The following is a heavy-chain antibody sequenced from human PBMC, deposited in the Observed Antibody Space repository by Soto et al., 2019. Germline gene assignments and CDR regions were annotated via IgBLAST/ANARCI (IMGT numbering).Heavy chain of an antibody. V-gene: IGHV3-7*03. CDR3: ARLRSGWSIDY. D-gene: IGHD6-19*01. CDR2: VNEDGSEK. Sequence: GGSLRLSCAASGFSFSGHWMTWVRQAPGKGLEWVANVNEDGSEKNYVDSVKGRFTISRDNAKNSLYLQVNSLTAAETAVYYCARLRSGWSIDYWGQGALVTVSS. CDR1: GFSFSGHW. J-gene: IGHJ4*02.